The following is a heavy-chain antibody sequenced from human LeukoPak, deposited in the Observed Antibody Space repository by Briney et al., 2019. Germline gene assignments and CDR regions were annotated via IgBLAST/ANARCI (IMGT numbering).Heavy chain of an antibody. V-gene: IGHV3-15*01. D-gene: IGHD1-26*01. Sequence: GGSLRLSCAASGFTFSNARMNWVRQAPGKGLEWVGRIKTKTDDGATDHSAPVKARFTISRDDSKTTLYLQMNGLKTEDTAIYYCTTYVGATAYWGQGTLVTVSS. CDR3: TTYVGATAY. J-gene: IGHJ4*02. CDR1: GFTFSNAR. CDR2: IKTKTDDGAT.